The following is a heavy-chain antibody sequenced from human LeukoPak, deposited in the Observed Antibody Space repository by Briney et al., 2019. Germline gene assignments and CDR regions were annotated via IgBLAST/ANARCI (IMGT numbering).Heavy chain of an antibody. CDR1: GYSFTSYW. CDR3: ARQRKTRIAVAGVAFDI. J-gene: IGHJ3*02. Sequence: GESLKISCQGSGYSFTSYWIGWVRQMPGKGLEWMGIIYPGDSDTRYSPSFQGQVTISADKSISTAYLQWSSLKASDTAMYYCARQRKTRIAVAGVAFDIWGQGTMFTVSS. D-gene: IGHD6-19*01. V-gene: IGHV5-51*01. CDR2: IYPGDSDT.